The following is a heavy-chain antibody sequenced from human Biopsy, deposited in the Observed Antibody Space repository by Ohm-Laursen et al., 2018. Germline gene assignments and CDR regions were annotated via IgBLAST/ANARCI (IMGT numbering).Heavy chain of an antibody. J-gene: IGHJ5*02. CDR2: ISGSGAST. V-gene: IGHV3-23*01. D-gene: IGHD2-21*01. Sequence: SLRLSCSASGFTFSSFAMSWVRQAPEKGLEWVSGISGSGASTYYADSVKGRFTISRDNSKNTLFPQMDSLRADDTAVYYCVKAYSAIYWFDPWGQGTLVTVSS. CDR3: VKAYSAIYWFDP. CDR1: GFTFSSFA.